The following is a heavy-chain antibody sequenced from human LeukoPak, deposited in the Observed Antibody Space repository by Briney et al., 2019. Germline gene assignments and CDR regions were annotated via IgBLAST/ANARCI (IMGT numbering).Heavy chain of an antibody. CDR1: GYTFTSYD. J-gene: IGHJ4*02. CDR2: MNPNSGNT. Sequence: ASVKVSCKASGYTFTSYDINWVRQATGQGLEWMGWMNPNSGNTGYAQKFQGRVTMTRNTSISTDYMELNSLRSEDTAVYYCARAGGYCGRISCPYYFDYWGQGSLVAVSS. V-gene: IGHV1-8*01. D-gene: IGHD2-15*01. CDR3: ARAGGYCGRISCPYYFDY.